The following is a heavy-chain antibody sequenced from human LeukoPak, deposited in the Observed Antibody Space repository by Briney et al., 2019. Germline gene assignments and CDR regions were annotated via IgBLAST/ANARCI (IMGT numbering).Heavy chain of an antibody. J-gene: IGHJ4*02. CDR3: ATSTVVITFGPPDY. Sequence: GGSLRLSCAASGLTFSSYGMHWVRQAPGKGLEWVAFIRYDGSNKYYADSVKGRFTISRDNSKNTLYLQMNSLRAEDTAVYYCATSTVVITFGPPDYWGQGTLVTVSS. V-gene: IGHV3-30*02. CDR1: GLTFSSYG. CDR2: IRYDGSNK. D-gene: IGHD3-22*01.